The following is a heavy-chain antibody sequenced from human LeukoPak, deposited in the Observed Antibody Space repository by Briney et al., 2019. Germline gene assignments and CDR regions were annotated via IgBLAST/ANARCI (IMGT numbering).Heavy chain of an antibody. D-gene: IGHD3-3*01. CDR3: AKGSKEVLFTRDHYMDV. CDR2: IRYDGSNK. J-gene: IGHJ6*03. Sequence: GGSLRLSCAASRFTFSSYGMHWVRQAPGKGLEWVTFIRYDGSNKYYADSVKGRFTISRDNSKNTLYLQMNSLRAEDTAVYYCAKGSKEVLFTRDHYMDVWGKGTTVTISS. V-gene: IGHV3-30*02. CDR1: RFTFSSYG.